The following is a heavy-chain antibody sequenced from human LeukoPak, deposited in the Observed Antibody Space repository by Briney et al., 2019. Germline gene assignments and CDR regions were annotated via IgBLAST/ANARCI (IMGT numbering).Heavy chain of an antibody. CDR2: ISGSGGST. D-gene: IGHD3-3*01. CDR3: AKDRDFGDRRAYYYYMDV. CDR1: GFTFSSYA. V-gene: IGHV3-23*01. Sequence: PGGSLRLSCAASGFTFSSYAMSWVRQAPGKGLEWVSAISGSGGSTYYADSVKGRFTISRDNSKNTLYLQMNSLRAEDTAVYYCAKDRDFGDRRAYYYYMDVWGKGTTVTVSS. J-gene: IGHJ6*03.